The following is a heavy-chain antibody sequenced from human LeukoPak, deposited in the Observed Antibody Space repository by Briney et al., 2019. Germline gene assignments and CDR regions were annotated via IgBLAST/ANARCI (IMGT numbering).Heavy chain of an antibody. CDR2: IYYSGST. Sequence: PSETLSLTCTVSGGSISSSSYYWGWIRQPPGKGLEWIGSIYYSGSTYYNPSLKSRVTISVDTSKNQFSLKLSSVTAADTAVYYCARLGYSSSIHSTDDAFDIWGQGTMVTVSS. J-gene: IGHJ3*02. CDR3: ARLGYSSSIHSTDDAFDI. D-gene: IGHD6-6*01. V-gene: IGHV4-39*07. CDR1: GGSISSSSYY.